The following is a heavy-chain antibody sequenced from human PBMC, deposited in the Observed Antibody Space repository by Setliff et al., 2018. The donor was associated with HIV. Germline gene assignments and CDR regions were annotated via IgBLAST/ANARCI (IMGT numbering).Heavy chain of an antibody. J-gene: IGHJ4*02. V-gene: IGHV3-21*01. CDR3: ARGGIKVTGGNVF. CDR2: VSSSGTNI. D-gene: IGHD6-19*01. CDR1: GFSLSTYN. Sequence: GESLKISCAASGFSLSTYNMNWVRQAPGKGLEWVSSVSSSGTNIYYADSVRGRFTMSRDNAKNSLYLQMNSLRVEDTAVYCCARGGIKVTGGNVFWGQGMQVTVSS.